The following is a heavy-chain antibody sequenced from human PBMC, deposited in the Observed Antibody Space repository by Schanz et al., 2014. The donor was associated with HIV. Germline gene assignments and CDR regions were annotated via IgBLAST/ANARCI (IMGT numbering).Heavy chain of an antibody. D-gene: IGHD6-13*01. CDR3: AREYYSRNWNWFDP. Sequence: QEQLVESGGGVVQPGKSLRLSCVVSGFTFRNFGMHWVRQAPGKGLEWVAVIWYDGTKIDYADSVKGRFTVSRDNSKNMLYLQMNSLRAEDTAVYYCAREYYSRNWNWFDPWGQGTLVTVSS. J-gene: IGHJ5*02. CDR1: GFTFRNFG. V-gene: IGHV3-33*01. CDR2: IWYDGTKI.